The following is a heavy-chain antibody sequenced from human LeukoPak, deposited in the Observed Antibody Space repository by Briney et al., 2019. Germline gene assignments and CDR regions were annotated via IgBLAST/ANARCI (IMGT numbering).Heavy chain of an antibody. Sequence: PGGSLRLSCAASGFTFSSYEMNWVRQAPGKGLEWVSYISSSGSTIYYADSVKGRFTISRDNAKNSLYLQMNSLRAEDTAVYYCAREAPTYYYDSSGRKISYFDYWGQGTLVTVSS. J-gene: IGHJ4*02. CDR3: AREAPTYYYDSSGRKISYFDY. D-gene: IGHD3-22*01. CDR1: GFTFSSYE. V-gene: IGHV3-48*03. CDR2: ISSSGSTI.